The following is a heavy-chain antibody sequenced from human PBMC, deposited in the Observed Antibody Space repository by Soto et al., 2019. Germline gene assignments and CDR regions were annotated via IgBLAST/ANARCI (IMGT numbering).Heavy chain of an antibody. D-gene: IGHD6-6*01. V-gene: IGHV3-53*01. Sequence: EVQLVESGGGLIQPGGSLRLSCAASGFTVSSNYMSWVRQAPGKGLEWVSGIYSGGSTYYADSVKGRVTISRDNSKNTLYLQMNSLRAEDTAVYYCARGPDRIAARAGMDVWGQGTTVTVSS. CDR3: ARGPDRIAARAGMDV. J-gene: IGHJ6*02. CDR2: IYSGGST. CDR1: GFTVSSNY.